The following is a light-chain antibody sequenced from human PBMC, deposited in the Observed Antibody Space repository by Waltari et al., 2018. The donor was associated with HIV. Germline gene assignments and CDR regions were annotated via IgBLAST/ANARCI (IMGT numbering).Light chain of an antibody. V-gene: IGLV2-14*03. Sequence: HSALTQPASVSGSPGQSITISCTGTSRDVGAYNYVSWYQQHPAKAPVLIIYDVTKRPLVVPNRFSGSKSGNTASLTISGLRAEDEADYYCTSYASGSTPCVFGTGTKVTVL. CDR1: SRDVGAYNY. CDR2: DVT. J-gene: IGLJ1*01. CDR3: TSYASGSTPCV.